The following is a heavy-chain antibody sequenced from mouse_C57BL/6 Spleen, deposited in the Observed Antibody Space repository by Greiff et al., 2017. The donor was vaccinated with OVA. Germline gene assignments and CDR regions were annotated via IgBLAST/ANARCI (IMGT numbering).Heavy chain of an antibody. V-gene: IGHV8-12*01. J-gene: IGHJ2*01. CDR3: ARLITTAELGDYFDY. Sequence: QVTLKVSGPGILQSSPTLSLTCSFSGFSLSTSGMGVSWIRQPSGKGLEWLAHIYWDDDKRYNPSLKSRLTISKDTSRTQVFLKNTSVDSADTATYYCARLITTAELGDYFDYWGQGTTLTVSS. CDR2: IYWDDDK. CDR1: GFSLSTSGMG. D-gene: IGHD1-1*01.